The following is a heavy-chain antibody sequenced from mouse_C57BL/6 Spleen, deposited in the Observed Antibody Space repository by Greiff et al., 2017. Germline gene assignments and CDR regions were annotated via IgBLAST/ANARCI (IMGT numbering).Heavy chain of an antibody. D-gene: IGHD1-1*01. Sequence: VQLQQSGAELVKPGASVKISCKASGYAFSSYWMNWVKQRPGKGLEWIGQIYPGDGDTNYNGKFKGKATLTADKSSSTAYMQLSSLTSEDSAVYFCARKGSSYVGWYFDVWGTGTTVTVSS. CDR1: GYAFSSYW. CDR3: ARKGSSYVGWYFDV. J-gene: IGHJ1*03. V-gene: IGHV1-80*01. CDR2: IYPGDGDT.